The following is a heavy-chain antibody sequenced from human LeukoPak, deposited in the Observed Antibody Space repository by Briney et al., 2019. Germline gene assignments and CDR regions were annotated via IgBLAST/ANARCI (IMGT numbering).Heavy chain of an antibody. V-gene: IGHV3-7*05. J-gene: IGHJ4*02. CDR1: GFTFSNYW. CDR3: VREPYYYDGSGVFDY. D-gene: IGHD3-22*01. CDR2: IKRDGSEK. Sequence: GGSLRLPCAASGFTFSNYWMSWVRQAPGKGLEGVANIKRDGSEKYCVDSVKGRFTISRDNAKNSLYLQMNSLRAEDTAVYYCVREPYYYDGSGVFDYWGQGSLVTVSS.